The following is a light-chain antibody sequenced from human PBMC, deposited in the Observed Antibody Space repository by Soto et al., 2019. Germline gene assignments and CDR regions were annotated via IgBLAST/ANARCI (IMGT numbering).Light chain of an antibody. CDR1: QSFSINY. CDR3: QQYGSSPLT. V-gene: IGKV3-20*01. CDR2: GAA. J-gene: IGKJ4*01. Sequence: EIVLTQSPGTLSLSPGEKATLSCRASQSFSINYLAWYQQKPGQSPRLLIAGAASRATGVPERFSGSGSGTDFTLTISRLEPEDFAVYYCQQYGSSPLTFGGGTKVEF.